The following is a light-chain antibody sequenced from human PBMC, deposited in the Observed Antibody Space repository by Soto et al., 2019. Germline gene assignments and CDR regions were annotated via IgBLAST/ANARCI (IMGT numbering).Light chain of an antibody. Sequence: QSALTKPPSSSGSPGQSVTISCTGTTSDIGGYNFVSWYQQHPGKAPKLMIDEVNKRPSGVPGRFSGSKSGNTAYLTVSGLQAEDEADYYCSSYADTNQLVFGGGTKLAVL. V-gene: IGLV2-8*01. CDR1: TSDIGGYNF. CDR2: EVN. J-gene: IGLJ2*01. CDR3: SSYADTNQLV.